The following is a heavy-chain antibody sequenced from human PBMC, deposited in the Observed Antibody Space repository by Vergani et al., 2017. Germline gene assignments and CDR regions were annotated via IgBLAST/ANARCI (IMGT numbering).Heavy chain of an antibody. Sequence: VQLVESGGGLVKPGGSLRLSCAASGFTFSSYGMHWVRQAPGKGLEWVAVIWYDGRNKYYADSVKGRFTISRDNSKNTLYLQMNSLRAEDTAVYYCAKSFPGYSSGFDYWGQGTLVTVSS. CDR3: AKSFPGYSSGFDY. CDR2: IWYDGRNK. J-gene: IGHJ4*02. D-gene: IGHD6-19*01. V-gene: IGHV3-33*06. CDR1: GFTFSSYG.